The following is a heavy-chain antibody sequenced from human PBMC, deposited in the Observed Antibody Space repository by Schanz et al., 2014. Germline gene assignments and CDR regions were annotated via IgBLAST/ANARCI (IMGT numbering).Heavy chain of an antibody. CDR3: VKDDRGDVVVVAANY. D-gene: IGHD2-15*01. CDR2: INGSGNAT. CDR1: GFTFSSYA. Sequence: GQLVESGGGVVQPGRSLRLSCAASGFTFSSYAMHWVRQAPGKGLDWVSAINGSGNATYYADSVKGRFTISRDNSKNTLYLQMSSLRAEDTAVYYCVKDDRGDVVVVAANYWGQGAQVIVSS. J-gene: IGHJ4*02. V-gene: IGHV3-23*04.